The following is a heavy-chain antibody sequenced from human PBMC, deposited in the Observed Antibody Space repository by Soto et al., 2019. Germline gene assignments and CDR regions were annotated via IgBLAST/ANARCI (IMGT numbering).Heavy chain of an antibody. CDR2: IGTAGDT. Sequence: EVQLVESGGGLVQPGGSLRVSCAASGFTFSSYDMHWVRQATGKGLEWVSAIGTAGDTYYPGSVKGRFTISKENAKNSLYLQMNRLRAEDTAVYYCARETSGGSGSYYAFDYWGQGTLVTVSS. J-gene: IGHJ4*02. CDR3: ARETSGGSGSYYAFDY. D-gene: IGHD3-10*01. V-gene: IGHV3-13*01. CDR1: GFTFSSYD.